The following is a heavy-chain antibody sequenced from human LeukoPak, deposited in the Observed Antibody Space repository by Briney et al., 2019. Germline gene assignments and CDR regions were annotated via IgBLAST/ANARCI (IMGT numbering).Heavy chain of an antibody. J-gene: IGHJ4*02. CDR2: IFHSGST. CDR1: GYSISGSSHL. Sequence: SETLSLTCSVSGYSISGSSHLWVGIRQPPGKAVEWVGNIFHSGSTLYNPSLESRVTITVATSKTQFTRKVSSVTAADTAIYFCARRGITYSRTFFDYWGQRTLVTVSS. D-gene: IGHD6-13*01. V-gene: IGHV4-39*01. CDR3: ARRGITYSRTFFDY.